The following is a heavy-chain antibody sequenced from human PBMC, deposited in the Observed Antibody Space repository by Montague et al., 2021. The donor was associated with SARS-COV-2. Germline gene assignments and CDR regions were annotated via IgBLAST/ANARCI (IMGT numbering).Heavy chain of an antibody. J-gene: IGHJ4*02. CDR1: SGSLSGDY. D-gene: IGHD2-8*02. Sequence: SETLSLTCTASSGSLSGDYWNWIRQPPGKGLEWMGFTHYSGTTKYNPSLKSRLNMSLDTSKNQFSLTLNSVTAADTAIYYCARGTAYDHVYYWGQGTPVTVAS. CDR2: THYSGTT. V-gene: IGHV4-59*12. CDR3: ARGTAYDHVYY.